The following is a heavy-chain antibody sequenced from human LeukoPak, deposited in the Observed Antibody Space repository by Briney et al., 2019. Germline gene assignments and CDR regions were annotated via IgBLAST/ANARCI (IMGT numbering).Heavy chain of an antibody. CDR1: GFTFSSYA. Sequence: GGSLRLSCAASGFTFSSYAMHWVRQAPGKGLEWVAVISYDGSNKYYADSVKGRFTISRDNSKNTLYLQMNSLRAEDTAMYYCASGDPFDYWGQGTLVTVSS. V-gene: IGHV3-30*04. J-gene: IGHJ4*02. CDR2: ISYDGSNK. D-gene: IGHD7-27*01. CDR3: ASGDPFDY.